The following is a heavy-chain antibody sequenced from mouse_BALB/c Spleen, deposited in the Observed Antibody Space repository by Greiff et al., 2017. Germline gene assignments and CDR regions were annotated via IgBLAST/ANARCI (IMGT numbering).Heavy chain of an antibody. V-gene: IGHV14-3*02. CDR1: GFNIKDTY. D-gene: IGHD2-3*01. J-gene: IGHJ1*01. Sequence: VQLQQSGAELVKPGASVKLSCTASGFNIKDTYMHWVKQRPEQGLEWIGRIDPANGNTKYDPKFQGKATITADTSSNTAYLQLSSLTSEDTAVYYCARSALLRYFDVWGAGTTVTVSS. CDR2: IDPANGNT. CDR3: ARSALLRYFDV.